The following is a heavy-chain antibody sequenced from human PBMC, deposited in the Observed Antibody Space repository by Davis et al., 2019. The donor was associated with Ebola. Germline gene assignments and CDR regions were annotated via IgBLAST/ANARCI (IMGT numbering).Heavy chain of an antibody. J-gene: IGHJ6*02. CDR3: ARARRQQLVFGHYYYGMDV. Sequence: SETLSLTCTVSGGSVSSGSYYWSWIRQPPEKGLEWVGYIYYSGSTNYNPSLKSRVTISVDTSKNQFSLKLSSVTAADTAVYYCARARRQQLVFGHYYYGMDVWGQGTTVTVSS. V-gene: IGHV4-61*01. D-gene: IGHD6-13*01. CDR2: IYYSGST. CDR1: GGSVSSGSYY.